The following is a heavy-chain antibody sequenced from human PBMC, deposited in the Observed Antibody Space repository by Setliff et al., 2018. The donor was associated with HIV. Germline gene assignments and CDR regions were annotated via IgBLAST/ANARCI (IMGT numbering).Heavy chain of an antibody. D-gene: IGHD6-19*01. J-gene: IGHJ4*02. CDR3: ARQFRYPGIAVAGIDY. CDR2: MLYTGSA. CDR1: GGSISSSSYY. V-gene: IGHV4-39*01. Sequence: SETLSLTCTVSGGSISSSSYYWGWVRQPPGKGLEWIGTMLYTGSAYYTPSLKSRVTISVDTSKNQFSLKLSSVTAADTAVYYCARQFRYPGIAVAGIDYWGQGTLVTVSS.